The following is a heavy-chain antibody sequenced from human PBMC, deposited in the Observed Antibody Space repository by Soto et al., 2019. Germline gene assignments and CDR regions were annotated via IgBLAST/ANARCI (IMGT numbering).Heavy chain of an antibody. V-gene: IGHV1-46*01. CDR3: TKSLVVPGAEYYYYGLDV. D-gene: IGHD2-2*01. CDR1: GCTFTSYY. CDR2: INRSGGST. J-gene: IGHJ6*02. Sequence: ASVQVSCKASGCTFTSYYMHWVRQPPAQEVERKGIINRSGGSTSDAQEYDGRAIRTRNTSTSTYQMELSRMSSEDTAVYCSTKSLVVPGAEYYYYGLDVWGQGTTVTVSS.